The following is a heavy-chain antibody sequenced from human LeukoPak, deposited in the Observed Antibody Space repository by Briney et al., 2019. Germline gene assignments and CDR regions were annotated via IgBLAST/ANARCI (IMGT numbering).Heavy chain of an antibody. J-gene: IGHJ4*02. CDR1: GFTFSSYA. CDR3: AKDRGNSYGSPVY. CDR2: ISGSGGST. Sequence: GGALRLSCAASGFTFSSYAMSWGRQAPGKGLEWVSAISGSGGSTYYPDYVKGRFTISRDNSKNMLYLQMNNLRAEDTAVYYCAKDRGNSYGSPVYWGQGTLVTVSS. D-gene: IGHD5-18*01. V-gene: IGHV3-23*01.